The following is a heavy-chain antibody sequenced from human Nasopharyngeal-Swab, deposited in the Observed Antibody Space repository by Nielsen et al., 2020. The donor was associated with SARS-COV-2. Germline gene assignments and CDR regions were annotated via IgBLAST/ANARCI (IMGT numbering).Heavy chain of an antibody. D-gene: IGHD1-7*01. CDR2: IWYDGSNK. CDR1: GFTFSSYG. Sequence: GGSLRLSCAASGFTFSSYGMHWVRQAPGKGLEWVAVIWYDGSNKYYADSVKGRFTISRDNSKNTLYLQMNSLRAEDTAVYYCARDFGITGTTESDYWGQGTLVTVSS. CDR3: ARDFGITGTTESDY. J-gene: IGHJ4*02. V-gene: IGHV3-33*01.